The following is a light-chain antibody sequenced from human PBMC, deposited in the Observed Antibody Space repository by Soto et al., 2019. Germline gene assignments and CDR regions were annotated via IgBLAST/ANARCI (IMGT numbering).Light chain of an antibody. Sequence: EIVLTQSPATLSLSPGERATLSCRASQSVSSSYLAWYQQKPGQAPRPLIYGASSRAIGIPDRFSGSGSGTDFTLTISRLEPEDFAVYYCQQYGSSPWTFGQGTKVEIE. J-gene: IGKJ1*01. CDR2: GAS. V-gene: IGKV3-20*01. CDR1: QSVSSSY. CDR3: QQYGSSPWT.